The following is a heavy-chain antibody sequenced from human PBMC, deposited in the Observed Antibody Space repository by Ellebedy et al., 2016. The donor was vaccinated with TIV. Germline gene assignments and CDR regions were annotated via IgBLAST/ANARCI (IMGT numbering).Heavy chain of an antibody. Sequence: ESLKISCAASGFTFSRFGMDWVRQAPGKGLEWISYISDSSVTIHYADSVKGRFTVSRDNGKNALYLQMNSLRDEDTAVYYCARDVGADTYDNWGQGTLVTVSS. CDR3: ARDVGADTYDN. CDR2: ISDSSVTI. J-gene: IGHJ4*02. CDR1: GFTFSRFG. V-gene: IGHV3-48*02. D-gene: IGHD2-8*01.